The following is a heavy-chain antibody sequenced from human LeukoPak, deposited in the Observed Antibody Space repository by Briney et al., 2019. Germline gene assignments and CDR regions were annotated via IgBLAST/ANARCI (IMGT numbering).Heavy chain of an antibody. CDR3: AREPRGRITGTTGPYYYYMDV. V-gene: IGHV1-69*13. Sequence: SVKVSCKASGGTFSSYAISWVRQAPGQGLEWMGGIIPIFGTANYAQKFQGRVTITADESTSTAYVELSSLRSEDTAVYYCAREPRGRITGTTGPYYYYMDVWGKGTTVTVSS. J-gene: IGHJ6*03. D-gene: IGHD1-7*01. CDR2: IIPIFGTA. CDR1: GGTFSSYA.